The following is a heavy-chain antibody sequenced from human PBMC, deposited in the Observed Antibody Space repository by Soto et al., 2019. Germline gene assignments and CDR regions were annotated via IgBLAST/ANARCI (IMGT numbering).Heavy chain of an antibody. CDR1: GFTFSSYG. J-gene: IGHJ3*02. V-gene: IGHV3-33*01. CDR2: IWYDGSNK. D-gene: IGHD6-13*01. Sequence: QVQLVESGGGVVQTGRSLRLSCAASGFTFSSYGMHWVRQAPGKGLEWVAVIWYDGSNKYYADSVKGRFTISRDNSKNTLYLQMNSLRAEDTAVYYCAREDSSSWWIAGTGAFDIWGQGTMVTVSS. CDR3: AREDSSSWWIAGTGAFDI.